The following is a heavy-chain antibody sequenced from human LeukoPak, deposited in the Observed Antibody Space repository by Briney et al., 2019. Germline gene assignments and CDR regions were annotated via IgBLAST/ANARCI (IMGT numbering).Heavy chain of an antibody. D-gene: IGHD2-15*01. CDR1: GFSFSSYW. CDR3: ARGRPHGSDY. V-gene: IGHV3-74*01. J-gene: IGHJ4*02. Sequence: QPGGSLRLSCAASGFSFSSYWMNWVRQAPGKGLVWVSRISSEGSSTNYADSVEGRFTISRDNAKNTLYLQMNSLRVEDTAVYYCARGRPHGSDYWGQGTLVTVSS. CDR2: ISSEGSST.